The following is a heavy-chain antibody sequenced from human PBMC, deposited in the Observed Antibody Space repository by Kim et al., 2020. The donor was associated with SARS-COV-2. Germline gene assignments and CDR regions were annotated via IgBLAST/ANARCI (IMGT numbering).Heavy chain of an antibody. J-gene: IGHJ4*02. CDR2: INSDGRST. Sequence: GGSLRLSCAASGFTFSSYWMHWVRQAPGKGLVWVSQINSDGRSTTYADSVKGRFTISRDNAKNTLWLQMNSLRAEDTAVYYCVRGGYYTYDPYGIWGQGTLVTVSS. CDR1: GFTFSSYW. CDR3: VRGGYYTYDPYGI. V-gene: IGHV3-74*01. D-gene: IGHD1-26*01.